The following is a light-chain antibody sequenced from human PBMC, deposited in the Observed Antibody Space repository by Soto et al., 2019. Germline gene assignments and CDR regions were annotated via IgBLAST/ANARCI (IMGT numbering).Light chain of an antibody. CDR3: SSYTRSSTRGV. CDR2: EVS. CDR1: SSDVGGYNY. Sequence: QSALTQPASVSGSPGQSITISCTGTSSDVGGYNYVSWYQQHPGKAPKLMIYEVSNRPSGVSNRFSGSKSGNTASLTISGLQAEDDADYYCSSYTRSSTRGVFGTGTKLTVL. J-gene: IGLJ1*01. V-gene: IGLV2-14*01.